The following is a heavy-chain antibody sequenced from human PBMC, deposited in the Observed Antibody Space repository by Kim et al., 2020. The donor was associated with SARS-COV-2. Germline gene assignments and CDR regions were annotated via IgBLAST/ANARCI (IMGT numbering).Heavy chain of an antibody. D-gene: IGHD3-10*01. V-gene: IGHV4-39*07. J-gene: IGHJ6*01. Sequence: SETLSLTCTVSGGSISSSSYYWGWIRQPPGKGLEWIGSIYYSGSTYYNPSLKSRVTISVDTSKNQFSLKLSSVTAADTAVYYCARDGLLWFGELLSYYY. CDR1: GGSISSSSYY. CDR3: ARDGLLWFGELLSYYY. CDR2: IYYSGST.